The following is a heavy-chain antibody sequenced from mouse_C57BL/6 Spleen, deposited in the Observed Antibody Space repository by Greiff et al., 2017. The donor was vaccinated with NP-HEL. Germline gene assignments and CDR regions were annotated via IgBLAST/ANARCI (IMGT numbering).Heavy chain of an antibody. D-gene: IGHD4-1*01. CDR3: ARWEGLGRRAMDY. Sequence: EVQLQQSGPVLVKPGASVKMSCKASGYTFTDYYMNWVKQSHGKSLEWIGVINPYNGGTSYNQKFKGKATLNVDKSSSTAYMELNSLTSEDSAVYYCARWEGLGRRAMDYWGQGTSVTVSS. V-gene: IGHV1-19*01. CDR2: INPYNGGT. CDR1: GYTFTDYY. J-gene: IGHJ4*01.